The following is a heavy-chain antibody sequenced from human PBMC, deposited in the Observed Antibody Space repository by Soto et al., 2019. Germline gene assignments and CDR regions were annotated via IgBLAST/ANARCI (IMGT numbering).Heavy chain of an antibody. CDR1: GFTFRNAW. CDR2: MKSKPDGGTT. CDR3: ATDLRAPGWLRGYSSGTDY. D-gene: IGHD5-18*01. Sequence: GGSLRLSCVASGFTFRNAWMSWVRQAPGKGLEWVGRMKSKPDGGTTDYAGPVKGRFIISRDDSKNTLYLQLNGLKTEDTGVYYCATDLRAPGWLRGYSSGTDYWGRGTLVTVSS. V-gene: IGHV3-15*01. J-gene: IGHJ4*02.